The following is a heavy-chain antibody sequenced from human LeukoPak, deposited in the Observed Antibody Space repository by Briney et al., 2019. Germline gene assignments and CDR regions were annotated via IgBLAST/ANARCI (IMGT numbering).Heavy chain of an antibody. D-gene: IGHD2-15*01. Sequence: PSETLSLTCAVYGGSFSGYSWSWIRQPPGKGLEWIGEINHSGSTNYNPSLESRVTISVDTSKNQFSLKLSSVTAADTAVYYCARALGYCSGGSCYYGYWGQGTLVTVSS. CDR1: GGSFSGYS. J-gene: IGHJ4*02. V-gene: IGHV4-34*01. CDR2: INHSGST. CDR3: ARALGYCSGGSCYYGY.